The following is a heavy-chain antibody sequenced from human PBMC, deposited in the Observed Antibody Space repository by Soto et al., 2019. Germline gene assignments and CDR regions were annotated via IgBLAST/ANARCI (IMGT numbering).Heavy chain of an antibody. J-gene: IGHJ6*02. D-gene: IGHD2-15*01. CDR1: GFTFSSYS. V-gene: IGHV3-21*01. Sequence: KTGGSLRLSCAASGFTFSSYSMNWVRQAPGKGLEWVSSISSSSSYIYYADSVKGRFTISRDNAKNSLYLQMNSLRAEDTAVYYCARDPGGCSGGSCYYYYGMDVWGQGTTVTSP. CDR2: ISSSSSYI. CDR3: ARDPGGCSGGSCYYYYGMDV.